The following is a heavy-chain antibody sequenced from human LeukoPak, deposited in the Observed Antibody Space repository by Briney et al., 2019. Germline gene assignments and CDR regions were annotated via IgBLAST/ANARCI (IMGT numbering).Heavy chain of an antibody. CDR1: GYSFTSYW. V-gene: IGHV5-51*01. Sequence: GESLKISCKGSGYSFTSYWIGWVRQMPGKGLEWMGIIYPGDSDTRYSPSFQGQVTISADKSISTAYLQWSSLKASDTAMYYCARQLAAAGTPMGEGIVAGYYGMDVWGQGTTVTVSS. D-gene: IGHD6-13*01. CDR3: ARQLAAAGTPMGEGIVAGYYGMDV. CDR2: IYPGDSDT. J-gene: IGHJ6*02.